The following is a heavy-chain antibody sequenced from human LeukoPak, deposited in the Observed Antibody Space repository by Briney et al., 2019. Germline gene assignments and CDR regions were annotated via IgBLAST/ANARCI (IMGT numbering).Heavy chain of an antibody. CDR2: IRSKAYGGTT. Sequence: GGSLRLSCAASGFTFSSYSMNWVRQAPGKGLEWVGFIRSKAYGGTTEYAASVKGRFTISRDDSKSIAYLQMNSLKTEDTAVYYCTRAKLILLWFGELLDWGQGTLVTVSS. CDR1: GFTFSSYS. J-gene: IGHJ4*02. CDR3: TRAKLILLWFGELLD. V-gene: IGHV3-49*04. D-gene: IGHD3-10*01.